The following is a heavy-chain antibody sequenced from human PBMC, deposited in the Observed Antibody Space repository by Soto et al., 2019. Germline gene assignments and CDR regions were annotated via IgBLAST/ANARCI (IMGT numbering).Heavy chain of an antibody. CDR2: ISYDGSNK. D-gene: IGHD3-9*01. V-gene: IGHV3-30-3*01. CDR3: ARDLGFDILTGVDY. J-gene: IGHJ4*02. CDR1: GFTFSSYA. Sequence: GGSLRLSCAASGFTFSSYAMHWVRQAPGKGLEWVAVISYDGSNKYYADSVKGRFTISRDNSKNTLYLQMNSLRAEDTAVYYCARDLGFDILTGVDYWGQGTLVTVSS.